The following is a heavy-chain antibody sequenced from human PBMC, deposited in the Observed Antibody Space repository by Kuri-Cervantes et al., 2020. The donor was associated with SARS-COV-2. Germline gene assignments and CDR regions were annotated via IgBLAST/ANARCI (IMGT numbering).Heavy chain of an antibody. CDR1: GFTFSSYS. CDR3: ARPVPATIPYAFDI. CDR2: ISSSGSTI. D-gene: IGHD2-2*02. J-gene: IGHJ3*02. V-gene: IGHV3-48*04. Sequence: GESLKISCAASGFTFSSYSMNWIRQAPGKGLEWVSHISSSGSTISYADSVKGRFTVSRDNAKNSLYLQMNSLRAEDTAVYYCARPVPATIPYAFDIWGQGTMVTVSS.